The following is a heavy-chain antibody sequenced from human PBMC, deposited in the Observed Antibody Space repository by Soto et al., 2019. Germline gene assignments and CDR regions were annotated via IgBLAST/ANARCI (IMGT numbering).Heavy chain of an antibody. CDR3: TRDPSAWVGATGTDFDI. CDR2: IRSKAYGGTT. V-gene: IGHV3-49*03. D-gene: IGHD1-26*01. J-gene: IGHJ3*02. CDR1: GFTFGDYA. Sequence: GGSLRLSCTASGFTFGDYAMSWFRQAPGKGLEWVGFIRSKAYGGTTEYAASVKGRFTISRDDSKSIAYLQMNSLKTEDTAVYYCTRDPSAWVGATGTDFDIWGQGTMVTV.